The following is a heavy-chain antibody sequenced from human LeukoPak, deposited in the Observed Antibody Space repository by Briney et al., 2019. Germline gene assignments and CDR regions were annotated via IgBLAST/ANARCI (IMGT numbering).Heavy chain of an antibody. V-gene: IGHV3-30*02. CDR2: IRYDGSNK. J-gene: IGHJ4*02. D-gene: IGHD2-2*02. Sequence: GGSLRLSCAASGFTFSSYGMHWVRQAPGKGLEWVAFIRYDGSNKYYADSVKGRFTISRDNSKNTLYLQMNSLRAEDTAVYYCVYRCSSTSCYRVFDYWGQGTLVTVSS. CDR1: GFTFSSYG. CDR3: VYRCSSTSCYRVFDY.